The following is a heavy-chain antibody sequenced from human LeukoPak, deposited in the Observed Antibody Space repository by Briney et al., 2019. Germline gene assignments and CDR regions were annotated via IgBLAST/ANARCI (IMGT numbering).Heavy chain of an antibody. CDR1: GGSISSYY. V-gene: IGHV4-59*08. J-gene: IGHJ5*02. CDR3: ARSRITMVRGVKALWVNWLDP. Sequence: SETLSLTCTVSGGSISSYYWSWIRQPPGKGLEWIGYIYYSGSTNYNPSLKSRVTISVDTSKNQFSLKLSSVTAADTAVYYCARSRITMVRGVKALWVNWLDPWGQGTLVTVSS. CDR2: IYYSGST. D-gene: IGHD3-10*01.